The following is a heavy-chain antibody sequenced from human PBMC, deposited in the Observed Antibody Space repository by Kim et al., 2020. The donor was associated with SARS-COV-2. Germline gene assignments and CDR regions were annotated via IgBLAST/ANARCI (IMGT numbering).Heavy chain of an antibody. CDR1: GFTFSGSA. D-gene: IGHD3-22*01. Sequence: GGSLRLSCAASGFTFSGSAMHWVRQASGKGLEWVGRIRSKANSYATAYAASVKGRFTISRDDSKNTAYLQMNSLKTEDTAVYYCTRHNYDSSGYYDYWGQGTLVTVSS. J-gene: IGHJ4*02. CDR3: TRHNYDSSGYYDY. V-gene: IGHV3-73*01. CDR2: IRSKANSYAT.